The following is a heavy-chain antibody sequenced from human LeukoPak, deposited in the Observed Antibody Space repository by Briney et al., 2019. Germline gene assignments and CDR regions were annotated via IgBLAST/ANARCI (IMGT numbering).Heavy chain of an antibody. V-gene: IGHV1-18*01. CDR2: ISAYNGNT. D-gene: IGHD3-22*01. Sequence: ASVKVSCKASGYTSTSYGISWVRQAPGQALEWMGWISAYNGNTNYAQKLQGRVTMTTDTSTSTAYMELRSLRSDDTAVYFCARDSYYYDSTGYLGYWGQGTLVTVSS. CDR3: ARDSYYYDSTGYLGY. J-gene: IGHJ4*02. CDR1: GYTSTSYG.